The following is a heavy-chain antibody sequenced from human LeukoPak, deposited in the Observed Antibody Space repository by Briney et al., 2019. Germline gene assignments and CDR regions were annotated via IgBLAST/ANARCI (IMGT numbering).Heavy chain of an antibody. CDR2: IYFSGST. CDR3: ARHQWLGPFDS. J-gene: IGHJ4*02. CDR1: GGSISSSSHN. D-gene: IGHD6-19*01. V-gene: IGHV4-39*01. Sequence: KPSETLSLTCTVFGGSISSSSHNWGWIRQPPGEGLEWIGSIYFSGSTYYSPSLKSRVTISVDPSTNQFFLKLSFVTAADTAVNFCARHQWLGPFDSWGQGTLVTVSS.